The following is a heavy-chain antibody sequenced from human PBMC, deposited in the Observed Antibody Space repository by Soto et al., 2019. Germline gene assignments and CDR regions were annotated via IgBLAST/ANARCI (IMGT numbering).Heavy chain of an antibody. CDR3: ASDYCSSTSCYSRAFDY. J-gene: IGHJ4*02. V-gene: IGHV1-69*13. D-gene: IGHD2-2*01. CDR2: IIPIFGTA. CDR1: GGTFSSYA. Sequence: ASVKVSCKASGGTFSSYAISWVRQAPGQGLEWMGGIIPIFGTANYAQKFQGRVTITADESTSTAYMEPSSLRSEDTAVYYCASDYCSSTSCYSRAFDYWGQGTLVTVSS.